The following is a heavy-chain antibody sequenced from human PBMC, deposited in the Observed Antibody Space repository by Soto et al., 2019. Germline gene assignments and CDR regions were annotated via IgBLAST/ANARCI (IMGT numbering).Heavy chain of an antibody. CDR2: IYYSGST. V-gene: IGHV4-39*01. Sequence: SETLSLTCTVSGGSISSSSYYWGWIRQPPGKGLEWIGSIYYSGSTYYNPSLKSRVTISVDTSKNQFSLKLSSVTAADTAVYYCARLPGGLRFLEWLPITRYYYGMDVWGQGTPVT. CDR1: GGSISSSSYY. J-gene: IGHJ6*02. D-gene: IGHD3-3*01. CDR3: ARLPGGLRFLEWLPITRYYYGMDV.